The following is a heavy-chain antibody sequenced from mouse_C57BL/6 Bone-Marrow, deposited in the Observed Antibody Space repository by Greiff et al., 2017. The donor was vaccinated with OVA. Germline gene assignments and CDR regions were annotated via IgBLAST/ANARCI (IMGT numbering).Heavy chain of an antibody. D-gene: IGHD1-1*01. Sequence: VQLQQSGGDLVKPGGSLKLSCAASGFTFSSYGLSWVRQTPDKRLEWVATISSGGSYTYYPDSVKGRFTISRDNAKNTLYLQMSSLKSEDTAMYYCASTTVVATDFDYWGQGTTLTVSS. V-gene: IGHV5-6*01. CDR2: ISSGGSYT. CDR3: ASTTVVATDFDY. CDR1: GFTFSSYG. J-gene: IGHJ2*01.